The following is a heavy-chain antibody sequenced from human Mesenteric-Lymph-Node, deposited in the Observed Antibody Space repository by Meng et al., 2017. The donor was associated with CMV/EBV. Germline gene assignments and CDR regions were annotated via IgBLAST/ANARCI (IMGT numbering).Heavy chain of an antibody. J-gene: IGHJ4*02. V-gene: IGHV4-59*02. D-gene: IGHD2-21*01. CDR3: ASSSLASEVFDS. CDR2: VYASGTS. CDR1: GASVSSTY. Sequence: SETLSLTCTVSGASVSSTYWNWIRQPPGKGLEWIGYVYASGTSHYNPSPNSRVTMSVDTSKNQISLKMNFVTAADTAVYYCASSSLASEVFDSWGQGTLVTVSS.